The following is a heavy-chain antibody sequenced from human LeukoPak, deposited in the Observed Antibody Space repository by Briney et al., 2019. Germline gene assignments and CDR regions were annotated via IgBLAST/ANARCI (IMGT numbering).Heavy chain of an antibody. J-gene: IGHJ6*03. V-gene: IGHV1-8*01. CDR2: MNPNSGNT. CDR3: ARGRGSYYVDYYYMDV. CDR1: GYTFTSYD. Sequence: GASVKVSCKASGYTFTSYDINWVRQATGQGLEWMGWMNPNSGNTEYPQKFQGRVTMTRNTSISTAYLELSSLRSDDTAVYYCARGRGSYYVDYYYMDVWGKGTTVTISS. D-gene: IGHD1-26*01.